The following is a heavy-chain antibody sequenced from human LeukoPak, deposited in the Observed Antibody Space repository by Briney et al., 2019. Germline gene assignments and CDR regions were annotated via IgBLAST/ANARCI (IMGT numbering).Heavy chain of an antibody. V-gene: IGHV1-69*05. J-gene: IGHJ5*02. CDR1: GGTFSSYA. Sequence: VASVKVSCKASGGTFSSYAISWVRQAPGQGLEWMGGIIPIFGTANYAQKFQGRVTITTDESTSTAYMELSSLRSEDTAVYYCARDQGLRYFEYWFDPWGQGTLVTVSS. CDR3: ARDQGLRYFEYWFDP. D-gene: IGHD3-9*01. CDR2: IIPIFGTA.